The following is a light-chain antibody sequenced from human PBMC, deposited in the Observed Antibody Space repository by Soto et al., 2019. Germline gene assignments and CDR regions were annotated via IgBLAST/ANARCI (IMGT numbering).Light chain of an antibody. CDR2: DVR. V-gene: IGLV2-14*03. J-gene: IGLJ1*01. CDR1: SSDVGAQNY. Sequence: QSALTQPASVSGSPGQSITISCTGTSSDVGAQNYVSWYQQHPGRAPKLIIFDVRDRPSGVSHRFSGSKSGNTASLTISGLQAEDEADYYCTAFTRGSTFVFGTGTKLTVL. CDR3: TAFTRGSTFV.